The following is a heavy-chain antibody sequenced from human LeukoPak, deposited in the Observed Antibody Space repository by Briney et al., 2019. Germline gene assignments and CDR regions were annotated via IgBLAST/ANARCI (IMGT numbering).Heavy chain of an antibody. V-gene: IGHV3-73*01. CDR1: GFTFSSYG. J-gene: IGHJ4*02. CDR2: IRSKANNYAT. CDR3: ARPSQYGSGTDYYFDS. D-gene: IGHD3-10*01. Sequence: GGSLRLSCAAPGFTFSSYGMHWVRQASGKGLEWVGHIRSKANNYATIYAASVKGRFTISRDDSKNTAYLQMNSLKTEDTAVYYCARPSQYGSGTDYYFDSWGQGTLVTVSS.